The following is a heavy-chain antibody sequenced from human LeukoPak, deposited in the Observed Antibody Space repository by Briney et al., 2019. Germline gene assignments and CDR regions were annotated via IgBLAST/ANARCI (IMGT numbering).Heavy chain of an antibody. CDR1: GFTFSSYS. J-gene: IGHJ4*02. D-gene: IGHD3-22*01. CDR2: ISRRRNYI. Sequence: GGSLRLSCAASGFTFSSYSMNWVRQAPGKGLEWVSYISRRRNYIFYADSVKGRFTISRDNAKNSLYLQMNSLRAEDTAVYYCARDPYYYDSSGYYGEGFDYWGQGTLVTVSS. CDR3: ARDPYYYDSSGYYGEGFDY. V-gene: IGHV3-21*01.